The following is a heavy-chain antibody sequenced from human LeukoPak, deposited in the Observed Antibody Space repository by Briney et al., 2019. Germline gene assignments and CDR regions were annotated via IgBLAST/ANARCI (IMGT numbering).Heavy chain of an antibody. CDR2: INPGNGDT. Sequence: ASVNVSCKGSGYTFTNYAVHWVRQAPGQRLEWLGWINPGNGDTKYSQNFQGRVTVTSDTSAATAYVELNSLTSEDTAVYYCARERWHCRVNCYSVYYYALDVWGQGTTVTVSS. CDR1: GYTFTNYA. D-gene: IGHD2-15*01. CDR3: ARERWHCRVNCYSVYYYALDV. V-gene: IGHV1-3*01. J-gene: IGHJ6*02.